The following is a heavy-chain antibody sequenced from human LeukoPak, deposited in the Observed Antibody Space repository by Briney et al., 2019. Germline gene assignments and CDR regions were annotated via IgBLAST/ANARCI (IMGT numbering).Heavy chain of an antibody. CDR3: ARNASGTFDYYYMDV. V-gene: IGHV4-31*11. CDR2: IYSSGST. Sequence: SETLSLTCAVYGGSFSAYCWTWVRQHPGKGLEWIGYIYSSGSTYYNPSLKSRVTISVDTSKNQFSLRMTSVTAADTAVYYCARNASGTFDYYYMDVWGKGTTVTVSS. CDR1: GGSFSAYC. J-gene: IGHJ6*03. D-gene: IGHD3-10*01.